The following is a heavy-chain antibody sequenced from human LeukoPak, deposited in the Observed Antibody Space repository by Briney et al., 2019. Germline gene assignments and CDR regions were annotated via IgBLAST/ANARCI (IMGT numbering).Heavy chain of an antibody. D-gene: IGHD6-13*01. CDR1: GYTFHYYG. CDR3: ARTSGVSAAGSPYYFDY. V-gene: IGHV1-18*01. CDR2: ISPYSGNT. Sequence: ASVPVPCKASGYTFHYYGISRVRQAPGQGLEWMGWISPYSGNTDYTDRLQGRVTMTTDTSTTTAYIELRSLRSDDTAVYYCARTSGVSAAGSPYYFDYWGQGTLVTVSS. J-gene: IGHJ4*02.